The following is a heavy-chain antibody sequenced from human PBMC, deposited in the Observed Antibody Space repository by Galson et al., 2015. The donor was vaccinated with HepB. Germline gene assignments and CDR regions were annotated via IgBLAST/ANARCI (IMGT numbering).Heavy chain of an antibody. CDR1: GSTFTSYA. Sequence: SVTVSCKASGSTFTSYAMNWVRQAPGQGLEWMGWINTNTGNPTYAQGFTGRFVFSLDTSVSTAYLRISSLKAEDTAVYYCARTLRTRIAAAGTPGGGYWGQGTLVTVSS. V-gene: IGHV7-4-1*02. J-gene: IGHJ4*02. D-gene: IGHD6-13*01. CDR2: INTNTGNP. CDR3: ARTLRTRIAAAGTPGGGY.